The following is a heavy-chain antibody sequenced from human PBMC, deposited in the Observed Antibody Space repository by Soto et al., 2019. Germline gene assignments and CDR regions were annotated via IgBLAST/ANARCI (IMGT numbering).Heavy chain of an antibody. CDR3: ARGDQKIVDASEY. CDR1: GESFSGNY. V-gene: IGHV4-34*01. Sequence: QVQLQQWGAGLLKPSETLSLTCATSGESFSGNYWSWVRQPPGKGLEWIGETNHRGTTVYNPSLRGRVSISLDMSKNQFSLRLSFVTAADSAVYYCARGDQKIVDASEYWGPGTQVTVSS. J-gene: IGHJ4*02. D-gene: IGHD2-15*01. CDR2: TNHRGTT.